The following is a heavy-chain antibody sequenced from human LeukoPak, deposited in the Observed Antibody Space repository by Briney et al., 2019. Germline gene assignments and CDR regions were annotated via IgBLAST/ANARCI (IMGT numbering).Heavy chain of an antibody. V-gene: IGHV4-59*01. Sequence: SETLSLTCTVSGGSISSYYWSWIRQPPGKGLEWIGYIYYSGSTNYNPSLKSRVTISVDTSKNQFSLKLSSVTAADMAVYYCARASYSSGWYKFDYWGQGTLVTVSS. D-gene: IGHD6-19*01. CDR2: IYYSGST. J-gene: IGHJ4*02. CDR1: GGSISSYY. CDR3: ARASYSSGWYKFDY.